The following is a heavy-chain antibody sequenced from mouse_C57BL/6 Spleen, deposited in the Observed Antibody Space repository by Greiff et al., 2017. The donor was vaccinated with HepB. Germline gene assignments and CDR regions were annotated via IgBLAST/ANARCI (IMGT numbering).Heavy chain of an antibody. CDR2: INPNNGGT. J-gene: IGHJ2*01. V-gene: IGHV1-22*01. Sequence: EVQLQQSGPELVKPGASVKMSCKASGYTFTDYNMHWVKQSHGKSLEWIGYINPNNGGTSYNQKFKGKATLTVNKSSSTAYMELRSLTSEDSAVYYCALNWAVRGFDYWGQGTTLTVSS. CDR1: GYTFTDYN. D-gene: IGHD4-1*01. CDR3: ALNWAVRGFDY.